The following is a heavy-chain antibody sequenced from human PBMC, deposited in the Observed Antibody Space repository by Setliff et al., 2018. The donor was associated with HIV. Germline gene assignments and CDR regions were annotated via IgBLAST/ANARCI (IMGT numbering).Heavy chain of an antibody. CDR2: VNRDGSST. CDR1: GFAFNNFA. V-gene: IGHV3-23*03. D-gene: IGHD3-16*01. Sequence: PGGSLRLSCTASGFAFNNFAINWVRQAPGKGLVWVSRVNRDGSSTTYADSVKDRFTISRDNAKNTLYLQMNSLRAEDTAVYYCAKVGGLGDYVWGSWSYYYRMDVWGQGTTVTVSS. J-gene: IGHJ6*02. CDR3: AKVGGLGDYVWGSWSYYYRMDV.